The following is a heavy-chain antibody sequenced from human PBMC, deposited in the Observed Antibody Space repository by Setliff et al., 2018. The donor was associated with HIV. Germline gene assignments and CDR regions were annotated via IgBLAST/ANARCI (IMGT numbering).Heavy chain of an antibody. CDR3: ARDIPHDYTFWSGSTRFDP. CDR2: IYHSGGT. J-gene: IGHJ5*02. D-gene: IGHD3-3*01. V-gene: IGHV4-4*02. Sequence: SETLSLTCAVSGGSISSTNWWSWVRQPPGKGLEWIGEIYHSGGTNYNPSLKSRVTISLDTSKKHFSLDLYSVTAADTAVYYCARDIPHDYTFWSGSTRFDPWGQGTLVTVS. CDR1: GGSISSTNW.